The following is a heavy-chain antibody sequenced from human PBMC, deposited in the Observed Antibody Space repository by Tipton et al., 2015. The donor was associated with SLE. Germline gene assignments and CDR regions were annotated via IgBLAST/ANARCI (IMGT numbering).Heavy chain of an antibody. J-gene: IGHJ2*01. Sequence: TLSLTCTVSGGSISSGSYYWSWIRQPPGQDLEFLGYIYSGGTTFYKPSLKSRVTLSIDSSKNQFSLNLTSVTAADTAVYYCARTITAWYFDLWGRGTLVTVSS. CDR1: GGSISSGSYY. D-gene: IGHD3-16*01. V-gene: IGHV4-30-2*01. CDR3: ARTITAWYFDL. CDR2: IYSGGTT.